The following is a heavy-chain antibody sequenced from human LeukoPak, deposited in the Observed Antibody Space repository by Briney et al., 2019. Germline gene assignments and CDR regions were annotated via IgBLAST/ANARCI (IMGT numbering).Heavy chain of an antibody. J-gene: IGHJ6*03. Sequence: SETLSLTCTVSDDSITIYYWSWIRQPPGRGLEWIGYIDHTGSTNYNPSLKSRVTISRDTSKNHFSLELSSATAADTAVYYCARTSEGYCSGGNCWDYYYYMDVWGKGTTVTVSS. CDR2: IDHTGST. CDR3: ARTSEGYCSGGNCWDYYYYMDV. V-gene: IGHV4-59*01. CDR1: DDSITIYY. D-gene: IGHD2-15*01.